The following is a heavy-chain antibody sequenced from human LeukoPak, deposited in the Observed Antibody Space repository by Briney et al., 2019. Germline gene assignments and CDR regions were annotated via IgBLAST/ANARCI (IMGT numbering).Heavy chain of an antibody. CDR1: GFTFSSYW. V-gene: IGHV3-74*01. J-gene: IGHJ4*02. Sequence: PGGSLRLSCAASGFTFSSYWMHWVRQVPGKGLVWVSRINSDGSSTSYADSVKGRFTISRDNAKKTLYLQMNSLRAEDTAVYYCVSGPSEWSLDYWGQGTLVTVSS. CDR3: VSGPSEWSLDY. D-gene: IGHD3-3*01. CDR2: INSDGSST.